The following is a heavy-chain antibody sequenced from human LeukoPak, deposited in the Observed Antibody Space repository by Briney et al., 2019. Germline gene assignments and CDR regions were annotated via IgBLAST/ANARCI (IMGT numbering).Heavy chain of an antibody. V-gene: IGHV3-74*01. Sequence: PGGSLRLSCAASGFTLTTYWMHWVRQAPGEGLVWVSQINRDGSSTTYADSVKGRFTISRDNAKNTLYLQMNSLRDEDTAVYYCARGYNNYDNNWFDPWGQGTLVTVSS. CDR1: GFTLTTYW. J-gene: IGHJ5*02. D-gene: IGHD4-11*01. CDR3: ARGYNNYDNNWFDP. CDR2: INRDGSST.